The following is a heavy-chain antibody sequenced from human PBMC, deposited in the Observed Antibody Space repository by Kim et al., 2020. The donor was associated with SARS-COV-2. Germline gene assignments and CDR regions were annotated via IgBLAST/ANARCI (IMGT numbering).Heavy chain of an antibody. CDR2: IYYSGST. J-gene: IGHJ4*02. CDR3: ARAPSGREHDY. CDR1: GGSISIGNYY. D-gene: IGHD3-10*01. Sequence: SETLSLTCTVSGGSISIGNYYWSWIRQHPGKGLEWIGYIYYSGSTYYNPSLKNRVTMSVDASKNQLSLKLTSVTAADTAVYYCARAPSGREHDYWGQGTLVTVSS. V-gene: IGHV4-31*03.